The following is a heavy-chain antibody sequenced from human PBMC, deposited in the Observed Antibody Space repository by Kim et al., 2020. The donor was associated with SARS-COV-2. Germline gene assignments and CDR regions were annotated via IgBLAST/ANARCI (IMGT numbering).Heavy chain of an antibody. CDR1: GFTFSSYS. Sequence: GGSLRLSCAASGFTFSSYSMNWVRQAPGKGLEWVSSISSSSSYINYADSVKGRFTISRDDAKNSVYLQMNSLRAEDTAVYYCARGMATNYYYYGMDVWGQGTTVTVSS. V-gene: IGHV3-21*06. J-gene: IGHJ6*02. CDR3: ARGMATNYYYYGMDV. CDR2: ISSSSSYI. D-gene: IGHD5-12*01.